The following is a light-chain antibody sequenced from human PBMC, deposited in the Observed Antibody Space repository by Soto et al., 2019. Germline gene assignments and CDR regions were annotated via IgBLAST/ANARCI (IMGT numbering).Light chain of an antibody. CDR2: EVS. CDR3: SSYTTRNTVL. J-gene: IGLJ2*01. V-gene: IGLV2-14*01. CDR1: SSDVGGYTY. Sequence: QSVLTQPASVSGSPGQSITISCTGTSSDVGGYTYVSWYQQHPGRAPKLMIYEVSNRPSGVSNRFSGSKSGNTASLTISGLQAEDEADYYCSSYTTRNTVLFGGGTKLTV.